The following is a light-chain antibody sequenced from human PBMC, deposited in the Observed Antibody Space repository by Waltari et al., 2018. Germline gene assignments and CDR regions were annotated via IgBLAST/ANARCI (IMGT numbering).Light chain of an antibody. CDR3: QHHVSLPST. CDR1: PSVSRS. V-gene: IGKV3-20*01. J-gene: IGKJ1*01. CDR2: SAS. Sequence: EIVLTQSPGTLSLSPGERATLSVRASPSVSRSLAWYQQKPGQAPRLLSYSASTRATGIPDRFTGSGSGTDFSLTISRLEPDDFAVYFCQHHVSLPSTFGQGTRVEIK.